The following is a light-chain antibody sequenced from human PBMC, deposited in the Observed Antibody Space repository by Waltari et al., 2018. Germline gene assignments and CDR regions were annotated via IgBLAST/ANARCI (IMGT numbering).Light chain of an antibody. V-gene: IGLV2-23*02. J-gene: IGLJ2*01. CDR1: TSDIGTYTP. Sequence: QSALTQPASVSGSPGRSITISGTGGTSDIGTYTPFSWYMPNPGKAPKVIIYEVTKRPSGISDRFSGSKSGNTASLTISGLQVEDEADYYCCSYAGRSSMIFGGGTKVTVV. CDR2: EVT. CDR3: CSYAGRSSMI.